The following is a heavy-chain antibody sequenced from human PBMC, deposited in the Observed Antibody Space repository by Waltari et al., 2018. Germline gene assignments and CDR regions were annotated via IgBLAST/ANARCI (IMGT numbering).Heavy chain of an antibody. CDR1: GGSIPSSY. CDR3: ARDRDNSPV. V-gene: IGHV4-59*01. Sequence: QLQESGPGLVKPSETLSLTCTVPGGSIPSSYWSWIRQPPGKGLEWIGYIHYSGSTNYNPSLKSRVTMSIDTSKNQFSLKLSSLTAADTAMYYCARDRDNSPVWGQGTMVTVSS. D-gene: IGHD1-1*01. J-gene: IGHJ3*01. CDR2: IHYSGST.